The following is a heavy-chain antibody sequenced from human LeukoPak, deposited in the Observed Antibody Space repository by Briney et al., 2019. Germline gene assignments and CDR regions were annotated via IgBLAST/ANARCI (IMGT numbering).Heavy chain of an antibody. CDR1: GGPISSSSYY. CDR3: ARVIAAAGDY. J-gene: IGHJ4*02. V-gene: IGHV4-39*01. D-gene: IGHD6-13*01. Sequence: SETLSLTCTVSGGPISSSSYYWGWIRQPPGKGLEWIGSIYYSGSTYYNPSLKSRVTISVDTSKNQFSLKLSSVTAADTAVYYCARVIAAAGDYWGQGTLVTVSS. CDR2: IYYSGST.